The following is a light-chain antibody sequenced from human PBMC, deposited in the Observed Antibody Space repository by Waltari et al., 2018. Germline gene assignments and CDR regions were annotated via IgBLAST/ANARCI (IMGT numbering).Light chain of an antibody. Sequence: DIQMTPSPSSLSASVGDRVTITCRASQGISNSLAWYQQKQGTAPKLLLYAASSLESGVPSRISGSGAGTDYTRTISSLQPEDFATYYCQQSYSNPPWTFGQGTKVEIK. V-gene: IGKV1-NL1*01. J-gene: IGKJ1*01. CDR3: QQSYSNPPWT. CDR1: QGISNS. CDR2: AAS.